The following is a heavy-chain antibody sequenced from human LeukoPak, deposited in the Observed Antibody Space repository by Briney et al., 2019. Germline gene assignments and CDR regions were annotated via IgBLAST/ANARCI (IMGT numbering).Heavy chain of an antibody. Sequence: GRSLRLSCAASGFTFSSYAMHWVRQAPGKGLEYVSAISSNGGSTYYANSVKGRFTISRDNSKNTLYLQMGSLRAEDMAVYYCARDRGAFGDYNYYYYYGMDVWGQGTTVTVSS. CDR1: GFTFSSYA. D-gene: IGHD4-17*01. CDR2: ISSNGGST. V-gene: IGHV3-64*01. J-gene: IGHJ6*02. CDR3: ARDRGAFGDYNYYYYYGMDV.